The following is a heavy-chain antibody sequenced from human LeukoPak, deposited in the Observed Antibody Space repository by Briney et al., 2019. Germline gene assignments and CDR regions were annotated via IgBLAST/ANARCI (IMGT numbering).Heavy chain of an antibody. CDR2: INTNTGNP. Sequence: GASVKVSCKASGYTFTSYAMNWVRQAPGQGLEWMGWINTNTGNPTYAQGFTGRFVFSLDTSVSTAYLQISSLKAEDTAVYYCARDAEVQWLKPFDYWGQGTLVTVSS. CDR1: GYTFTSYA. D-gene: IGHD6-19*01. V-gene: IGHV7-4-1*02. CDR3: ARDAEVQWLKPFDY. J-gene: IGHJ4*02.